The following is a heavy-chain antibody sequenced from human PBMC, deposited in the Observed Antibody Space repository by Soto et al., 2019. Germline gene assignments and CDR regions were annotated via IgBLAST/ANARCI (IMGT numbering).Heavy chain of an antibody. D-gene: IGHD6-19*01. CDR2: SNHSGTT. CDR1: GGSFSGYY. Sequence: SETLSLTCAVDGGSFSGYYWSWIRQPPGNVLEWIGESNHSGTTNYNPSLKSLVTISVDRSKNQFSLKLSPVTAADTAVYYCARERGQWLLTGRGIDYWGQGTLVNVSS. V-gene: IGHV4-34*01. CDR3: ARERGQWLLTGRGIDY. J-gene: IGHJ4*02.